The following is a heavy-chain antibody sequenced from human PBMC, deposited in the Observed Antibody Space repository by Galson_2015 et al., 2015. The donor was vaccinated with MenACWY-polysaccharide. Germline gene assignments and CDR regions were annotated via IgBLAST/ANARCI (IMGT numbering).Heavy chain of an antibody. V-gene: IGHV4-30-4*01. J-gene: IGHJ5*02. D-gene: IGHD3-3*01. CDR3: ARGLYYDFWSGFPQKNKNWLDP. CDR2: IYYSGST. Sequence: LSLTCTVSGGYISSGDYYWSWIRQPPGKGLEWIGYIYYSGSTYYNPSLKSRVTISVDTSKNQFSLKLSSVTAAYTAVYYCARGLYYDFWSGFPQKNKNWLDPWGQGTLVTVSS. CDR1: GGYISSGDYY.